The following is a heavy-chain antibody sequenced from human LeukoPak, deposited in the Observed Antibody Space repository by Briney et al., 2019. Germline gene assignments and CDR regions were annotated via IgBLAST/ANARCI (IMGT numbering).Heavy chain of an antibody. CDR1: GGSISSYY. Sequence: SETLSLTCTVSGGSISSYYWSWLRQPPGKGLEWIGYIYYSGSTNYNPSLKSRVTISVDTSMNQFSLKWSSVTAADTAVYYCAMRAFTDRPGLDHDDYWGQGTLVTVSS. CDR3: AMRAFTDRPGLDHDDY. V-gene: IGHV4-59*01. CDR2: IYYSGST. D-gene: IGHD3-22*01. J-gene: IGHJ4*02.